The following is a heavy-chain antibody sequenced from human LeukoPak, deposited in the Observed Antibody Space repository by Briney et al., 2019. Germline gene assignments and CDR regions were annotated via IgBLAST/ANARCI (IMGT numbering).Heavy chain of an antibody. CDR2: IYTSGST. D-gene: IGHD3-22*01. J-gene: IGHJ4*02. CDR3: ARDISRYYYDSSGWFDY. V-gene: IGHV4-61*02. Sequence: SETPSLTCTVSGGSICSGSYYWSWIRQPAGKGLEWIGRIYTSGSTNYNPSLKSRVTISVDASKNQFSLKLSSVTAADTAVYYCARDISRYYYDSSGWFDYWGQGTLVTVSS. CDR1: GGSICSGSYY.